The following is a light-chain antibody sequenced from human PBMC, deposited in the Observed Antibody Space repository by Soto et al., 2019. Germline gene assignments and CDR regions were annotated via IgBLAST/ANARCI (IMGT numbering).Light chain of an antibody. V-gene: IGKV3-20*01. Sequence: EFVLTQSPGTLSLSTGERATLSWGASQTVRNNYLAWYQQKPGQAPRLLIYDASSRATGIPDRFSGSGSGTDFPLTISRMEPEYFAVDYCQQYGSSGTFGQGTKVDIK. CDR3: QQYGSSGT. CDR2: DAS. J-gene: IGKJ1*01. CDR1: QTVRNNY.